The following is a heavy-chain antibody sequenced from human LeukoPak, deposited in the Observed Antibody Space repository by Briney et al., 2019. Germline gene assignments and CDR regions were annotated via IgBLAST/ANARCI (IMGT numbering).Heavy chain of an antibody. CDR2: ISGSGDRT. CDR1: GFTFVNHA. CDR3: AKDRYSQNYGCFEP. V-gene: IGHV3-23*01. J-gene: IGHJ5*02. D-gene: IGHD3-16*02. Sequence: GGSLRLSCAASGFTFVNHALSWVRQAPGKGLEWVAGISGSGDRTYYADSVKARFTISRDNSKNTLYLQINGLRAEDTAIYYCAKDRYSQNYGCFEPWGQGTQVTVSS.